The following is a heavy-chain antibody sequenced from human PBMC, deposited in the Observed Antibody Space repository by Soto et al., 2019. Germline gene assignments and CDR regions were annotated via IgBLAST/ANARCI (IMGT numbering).Heavy chain of an antibody. CDR2: ITGNAGSK. D-gene: IGHD6-19*01. CDR1: GFTFSRYG. Sequence: VGSLRLSCAASGFTFSRYGMSWIRQARGKGLEWVSAITGNAGSKYYADPVQGRFTISRDNSWNTMYLQMNNLRAEDTAVYYCTKDQFSTGWYNDYYYGMDVWGQGTTVTVSS. J-gene: IGHJ6*02. V-gene: IGHV3-23*01. CDR3: TKDQFSTGWYNDYYYGMDV.